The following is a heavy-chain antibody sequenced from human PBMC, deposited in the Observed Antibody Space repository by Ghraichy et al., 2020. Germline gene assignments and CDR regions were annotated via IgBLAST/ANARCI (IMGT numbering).Heavy chain of an antibody. CDR3: ARGAGGLYLLRD. CDR1: GYTFTTYS. CDR2: INAGNGIT. D-gene: IGHD3-16*01. Sequence: ASVKVSCKASGYTFTTYSIHWVRQAPGQSLEWMGWINAGNGITKYSQKFQGRVTITSDISASTAYMELRSLRSEDTAVYYCARGAGGLYLLRDWGQGTLVTVSS. V-gene: IGHV1-3*01. J-gene: IGHJ4*02.